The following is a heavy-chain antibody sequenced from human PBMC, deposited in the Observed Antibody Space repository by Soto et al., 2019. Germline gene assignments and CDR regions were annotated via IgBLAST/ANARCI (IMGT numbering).Heavy chain of an antibody. CDR1: GFIFSAFG. D-gene: IGHD5-18*01. J-gene: IGHJ4*02. CDR2: LSHDGSNK. V-gene: IGHV3-30*18. CDR3: AKEGYSYGPFDY. Sequence: SLRLSCAASGFIFSAFGIHWVRQAPGKGLEWVAFLSHDGSNKYYADSVRGRFSISRDNSKNTLYLQMNSLRAEDTAVYYCAKEGYSYGPFDYWGQGTLVTGAS.